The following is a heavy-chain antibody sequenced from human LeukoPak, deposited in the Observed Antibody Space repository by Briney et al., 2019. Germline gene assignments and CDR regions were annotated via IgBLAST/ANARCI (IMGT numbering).Heavy chain of an antibody. J-gene: IGHJ3*02. D-gene: IGHD5-18*01. CDR1: GFTFSSYE. Sequence: GGSLRLSCAASGFTFSSYEMNWVRQAPGKGLEWVSYISSSGSNIKYADSVKGRFTISRDNAKNSLYLQMNSLRAEDTAVYYCARDRQRAFDIWGQGTMVTVSS. CDR2: ISSSGSNI. CDR3: ARDRQRAFDI. V-gene: IGHV3-48*03.